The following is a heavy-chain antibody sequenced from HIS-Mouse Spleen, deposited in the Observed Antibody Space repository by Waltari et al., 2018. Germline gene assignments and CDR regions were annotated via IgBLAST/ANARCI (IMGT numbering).Heavy chain of an antibody. CDR2: ISGSGGST. D-gene: IGHD7-27*01. CDR1: GFPFCSYA. J-gene: IGHJ4*02. Sequence: EVQLLESGGGLVQPGGSLGLSCVASGFPFCSYAISWVRQAPGKGLEWVSAISGSGGSTYYADSVKGRFTISRDNSKNTLYLQMNSLRAEDTAVYYCAKDSWGSHGFDYWGQGTLVTVSS. V-gene: IGHV3-23*01. CDR3: AKDSWGSHGFDY.